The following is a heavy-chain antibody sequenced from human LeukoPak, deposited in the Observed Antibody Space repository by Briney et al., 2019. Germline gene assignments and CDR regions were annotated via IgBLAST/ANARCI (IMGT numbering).Heavy chain of an antibody. Sequence: GGSLRLSCAASGFTFSSYSMNWVRQAPGKGLEWVSSISSSSSYIYYADSVKGRFTISRDNAKNSLYLQMNSLRAEDTAVYYCARQAWRYQYNADRNWFDPWGQGTLVTVSS. CDR1: GFTFSSYS. CDR3: ARQAWRYQYNADRNWFDP. J-gene: IGHJ5*02. V-gene: IGHV3-21*01. D-gene: IGHD2-2*01. CDR2: ISSSSSYI.